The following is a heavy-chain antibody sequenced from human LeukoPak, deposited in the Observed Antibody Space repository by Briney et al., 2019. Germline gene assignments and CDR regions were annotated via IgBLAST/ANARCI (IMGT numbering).Heavy chain of an antibody. CDR3: ARSTMTTVTIDAFDI. D-gene: IGHD4-17*01. V-gene: IGHV3-23*01. CDR1: GFTFSNYA. Sequence: PGGSLRLSCAASGFTFSNYAMSWVRQAPGKGLEWVSAVSGSGGSTYYADSVKGRFTISRDNSKNTLYLQMNSLRAEDTAVYYCARSTMTTVTIDAFDIWGQGTMVTVSS. J-gene: IGHJ3*02. CDR2: VSGSGGST.